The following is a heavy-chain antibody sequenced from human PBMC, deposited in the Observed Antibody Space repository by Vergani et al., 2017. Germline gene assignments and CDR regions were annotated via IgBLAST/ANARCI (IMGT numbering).Heavy chain of an antibody. Sequence: EVQLVESGGGLIQPGGSLRLSCAASGFTASSNYMSWVRQAPGKGLEWVSVIYSGGSTYYADSVKGRFTITRDNSKNTLSLQMNSLRAEDTAVSYCARLSNEGYYDILTCYYFDYWGQGTLVTVSS. V-gene: IGHV3-53*01. CDR2: IYSGGST. D-gene: IGHD3-9*01. CDR1: GFTASSNY. CDR3: ARLSNEGYYDILTCYYFDY. J-gene: IGHJ4*02.